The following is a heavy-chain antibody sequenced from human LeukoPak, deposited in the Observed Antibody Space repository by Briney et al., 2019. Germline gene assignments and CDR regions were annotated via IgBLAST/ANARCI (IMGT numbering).Heavy chain of an antibody. CDR3: AYKGKVFDY. CDR1: GGSVSSYYW. V-gene: IGHV2-5*08. J-gene: IGHJ4*02. Sequence: TLSLTCTVSGGSVSSYYWSWIRQPPGKALEWLALIYWDDDKRYSPSLKSRLTITKDTSKNQVVLTMTNMDPVDTATYYCAYKGKVFDYWGQGTLVTVSS. CDR2: IYWDDDK. D-gene: IGHD3-10*01.